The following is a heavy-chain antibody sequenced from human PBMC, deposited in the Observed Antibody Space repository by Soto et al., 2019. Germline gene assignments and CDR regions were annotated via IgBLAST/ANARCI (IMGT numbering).Heavy chain of an antibody. V-gene: IGHV4-39*01. J-gene: IGHJ5*02. D-gene: IGHD3-10*01. Sequence: SETLSLTCSVSGGSISSSSYYWGWIRQPPGQGLEGIGSIYYSGSTYYNPSLKSRVTISVDTSKNQFSLKLSSVTAADTAVYYCARRVITMVRGVISGWFDPWGQGTLVTVSS. CDR3: ARRVITMVRGVISGWFDP. CDR1: GGSISSSSYY. CDR2: IYYSGST.